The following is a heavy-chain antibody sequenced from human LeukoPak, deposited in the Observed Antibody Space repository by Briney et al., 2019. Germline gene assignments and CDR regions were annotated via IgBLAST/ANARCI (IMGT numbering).Heavy chain of an antibody. CDR3: TKARYYADAFDY. J-gene: IGHJ4*02. CDR1: GFTFDDYA. Sequence: SLRLSCAASGFTFDDYAMHWVRQAPGKGLEWVSGISWNSGSIGYADSVKGRFTISRDNAKNSLYLQMNSLRAEDTALYYCTKARYYADAFDYWGQGTLVTVSS. CDR2: ISWNSGSI. D-gene: IGHD3-16*01. V-gene: IGHV3-9*01.